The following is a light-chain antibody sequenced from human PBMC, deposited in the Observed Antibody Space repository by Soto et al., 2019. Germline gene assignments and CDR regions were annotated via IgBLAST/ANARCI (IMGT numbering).Light chain of an antibody. Sequence: EIVLTQSPATLSLSPGERPTLSCRASQSVTWYLAWYQQKPGQAPRLLIYDATNRATSIPARFSGSGSGTDFTLTISNLEPEDFAVYYCQQRTNWLTFGGGTRVEI. CDR2: DAT. J-gene: IGKJ4*01. V-gene: IGKV3-11*01. CDR3: QQRTNWLT. CDR1: QSVTWY.